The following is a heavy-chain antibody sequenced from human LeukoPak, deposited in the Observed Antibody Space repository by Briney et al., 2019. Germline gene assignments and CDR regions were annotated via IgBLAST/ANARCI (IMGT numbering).Heavy chain of an antibody. D-gene: IGHD1-26*01. Sequence: SETLSLTCTVSGGSISSGDYYWSWIRQPPGKGLEWIGYIYYSGSTNYNPSLKSRVTISVDTSKNQFSLKLSSVAAADTAVYYCARSGGTKVWSLFDYWGQGTLVTVSS. J-gene: IGHJ4*02. CDR1: GGSISSGDYY. CDR3: ARSGGTKVWSLFDY. V-gene: IGHV4-61*08. CDR2: IYYSGST.